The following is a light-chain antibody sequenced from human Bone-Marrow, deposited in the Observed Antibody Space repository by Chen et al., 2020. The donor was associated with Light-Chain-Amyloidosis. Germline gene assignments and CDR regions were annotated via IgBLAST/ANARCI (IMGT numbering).Light chain of an antibody. J-gene: IGLJ3*02. V-gene: IGLV6-57*01. CDR2: EDD. Sequence: NFMLTQPHSVSESPGKTVIISCTRSSGSIATNYVQWYQQRPGSSPTTVIYEDDQRPSGVPDQFSGSVDTASNAASLALSGLKAEDEPVYCCQSYRGSRQGVFGGGTKLTVL. CDR3: QSYRGSRQGV. CDR1: SGSIATNY.